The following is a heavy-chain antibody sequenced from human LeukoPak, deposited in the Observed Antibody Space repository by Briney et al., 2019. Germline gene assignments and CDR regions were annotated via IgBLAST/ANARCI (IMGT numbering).Heavy chain of an antibody. CDR3: AKNYEGFDY. Sequence: GGSLRLSCAASGFTFSDSWMHWVRQVPGKGLVWVSRINSDGIYTHYADSVKGRFTISRDNAKNTLYLQMNSLRAEDTAVYYCAKNYEGFDYWGQGTLVTVSS. D-gene: IGHD1-7*01. V-gene: IGHV3-74*01. CDR1: GFTFSDSW. CDR2: INSDGIYT. J-gene: IGHJ4*02.